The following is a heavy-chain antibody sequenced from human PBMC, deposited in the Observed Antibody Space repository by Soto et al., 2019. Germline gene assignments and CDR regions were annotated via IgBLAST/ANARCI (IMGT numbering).Heavy chain of an antibody. V-gene: IGHV3-53*04. J-gene: IGHJ3*02. Sequence: GGSLRLSCAASGFTVSSNYMSWVRQAPGKGLEWVSVIYSGGSTYYADSVKGRFTISRHNSKNTLYLQMNSLRAEDTAVYYGAREGYCSGGSCYDAFDIWGQGTMVTVSS. CDR1: GFTVSSNY. D-gene: IGHD2-15*01. CDR2: IYSGGST. CDR3: AREGYCSGGSCYDAFDI.